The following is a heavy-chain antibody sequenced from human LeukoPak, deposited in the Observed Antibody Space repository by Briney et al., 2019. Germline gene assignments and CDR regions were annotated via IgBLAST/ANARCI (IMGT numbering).Heavy chain of an antibody. CDR1: GGSFSGYY. D-gene: IGHD3-10*01. J-gene: IGHJ4*02. CDR2: INHSGST. V-gene: IGHV4-34*01. Sequence: PSETLSLTCAVYGGSFSGYYWSWIRQPPGKGLEWIGEINHSGSTNYNPSLKSRVTISEDTSKNQFSLKLSSVTAADTAVYYCARSITMVRGGKGRSASFDYWGQGTLVTVSS. CDR3: ARSITMVRGGKGRSASFDY.